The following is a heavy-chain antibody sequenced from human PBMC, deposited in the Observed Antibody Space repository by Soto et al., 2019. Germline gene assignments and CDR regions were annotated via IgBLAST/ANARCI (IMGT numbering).Heavy chain of an antibody. Sequence: QVQLVQSGAEVKKPGSSVKVSCKASGGTFSSYAISWVRQAPGQGLEWMGGIIPIFGTANYAQKFQGRVTITADESTSTAYMELSSLRYEDTAVYYCARELAPYSSSPPYYYAMGVWGQGTTVTVSS. V-gene: IGHV1-69*12. CDR3: ARELAPYSSSPPYYYAMGV. D-gene: IGHD6-13*01. J-gene: IGHJ6*02. CDR2: IIPIFGTA. CDR1: GGTFSSYA.